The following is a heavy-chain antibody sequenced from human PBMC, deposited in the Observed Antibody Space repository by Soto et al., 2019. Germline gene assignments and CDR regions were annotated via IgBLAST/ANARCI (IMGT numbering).Heavy chain of an antibody. CDR2: IIPGSGGT. D-gene: IGHD3-22*01. Sequence: GASVKVSCKASGYTFTGYYIHWVRQAPGQGLEWMGWIIPGSGGTKYAQKFQGRVTVTGDTSTSTVYMELSRLTSDDTAVYYCTTGRYSDSGNSYFSLLVWGHGTLVTVSS. CDR1: GYTFTGYY. CDR3: TTGRYSDSGNSYFSLLV. V-gene: IGHV1-2*02. J-gene: IGHJ4*01.